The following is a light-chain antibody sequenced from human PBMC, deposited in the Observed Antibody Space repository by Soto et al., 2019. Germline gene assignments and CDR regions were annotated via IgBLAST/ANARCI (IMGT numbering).Light chain of an antibody. Sequence: DLQMTQSPSSLSASVGDRVTITCRASQGISSFLAWFQQKPGKAPKSLIYDASTLQSGVSSRFSGSGSDTHFPLTISSLQPEAFATYYCQQYHSYPASFGQGTKVEIK. V-gene: IGKV1-16*01. CDR3: QQYHSYPAS. CDR2: DAS. CDR1: QGISSF. J-gene: IGKJ1*01.